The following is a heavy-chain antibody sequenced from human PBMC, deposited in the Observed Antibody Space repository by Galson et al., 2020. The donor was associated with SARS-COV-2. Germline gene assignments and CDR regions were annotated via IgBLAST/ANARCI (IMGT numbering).Heavy chain of an antibody. Sequence: TGGSLRLSSAASGFTFSSYEMNWVRQAPGKGLEWVSYISSTGSTIYYADSVKGRFTISRDNAKNSLYLQMNSLRAEDTAVYYCARNYDFWSGYSYYYYYGMDVWGQGTTVTVSS. CDR1: GFTFSSYE. CDR3: ARNYDFWSGYSYYYYYGMDV. CDR2: ISSTGSTI. V-gene: IGHV3-48*03. J-gene: IGHJ6*02. D-gene: IGHD3-3*01.